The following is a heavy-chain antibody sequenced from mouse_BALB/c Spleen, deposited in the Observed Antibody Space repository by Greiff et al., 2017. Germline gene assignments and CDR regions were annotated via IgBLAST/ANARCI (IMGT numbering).Heavy chain of an antibody. CDR1: GYSFTGYN. V-gene: IGHV1S135*01. CDR2: IDPYYGGT. CDR3: ARDDGNSYYAMDY. Sequence: VQLQQSGPELAKPGASVKISCKASGYSFTGYNMHWVKQSHGKSLEWIGNIDPYYGGTSYNQKFKGKATLTVDKSSSTAYMQLKSLTSEDSAVYDCARDDGNSYYAMDYWGQGTSVTVSS. J-gene: IGHJ4*01. D-gene: IGHD2-1*01.